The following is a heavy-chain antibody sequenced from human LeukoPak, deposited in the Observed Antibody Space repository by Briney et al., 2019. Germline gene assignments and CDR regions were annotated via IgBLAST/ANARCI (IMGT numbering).Heavy chain of an antibody. CDR1: GGSISSNNFF. Sequence: KPSETLSLTCTVSGGSISSNNFFWGWIRQPPGKGLEWIGSVYYTGSTYYNPSLKSRVTISVDTSKNQFSLKPSSVTAADTAVYYCARHGAFCFDYWGQGTLVTVSS. CDR2: VYYTGST. CDR3: ARHGAFCFDY. D-gene: IGHD3-16*01. J-gene: IGHJ4*02. V-gene: IGHV4-39*01.